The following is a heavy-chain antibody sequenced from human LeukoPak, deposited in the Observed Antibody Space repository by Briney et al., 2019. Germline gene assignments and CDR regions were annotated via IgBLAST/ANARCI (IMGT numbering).Heavy chain of an antibody. CDR2: IYYSGST. CDR1: GGSISSYY. V-gene: IGHV4-59*01. J-gene: IGHJ4*02. D-gene: IGHD4-17*01. Sequence: SSETLSLTCTVSGGSISSYYWSWTRQPPGKGLEWIGYIYYSGSTNYNPSLKSRVTISVDTSKNQFSLKLSSVTAADTAVYYCARTDYGDQFVLFDYWGQGTLVTVSS. CDR3: ARTDYGDQFVLFDY.